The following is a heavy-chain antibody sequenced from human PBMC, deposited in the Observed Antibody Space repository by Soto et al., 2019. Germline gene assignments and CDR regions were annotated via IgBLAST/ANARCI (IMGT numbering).Heavy chain of an antibody. V-gene: IGHV4-39*01. Sequence: SETLSLTCTVSGGSIYSSGYYWVWIRQPPGRGLEWIGNIDYNGVTYSNPSLKSRVTISRDTSKNQFSLKLTSVTAADTALYYCGKVLVGATGHTDSDSWGPGTLVTVSS. D-gene: IGHD2-15*01. CDR3: GKVLVGATGHTDSDS. J-gene: IGHJ4*02. CDR1: GGSIYSSGYY. CDR2: IDYNGVT.